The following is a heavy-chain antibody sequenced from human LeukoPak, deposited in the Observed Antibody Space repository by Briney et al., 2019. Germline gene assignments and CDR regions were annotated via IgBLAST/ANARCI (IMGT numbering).Heavy chain of an antibody. J-gene: IGHJ4*02. V-gene: IGHV3-30*18. CDR3: AKENYYESSGYVDY. CDR1: GFTFSSYG. D-gene: IGHD3-22*01. CDR2: ISNDGSNK. Sequence: GRSLRLSCVASGFTFSSYGMHWVRQAPGKGLEWVAVISNDGSNKYYADSVKGRFTISRDNSKNTLYLQMSSLRAEDTAVYYCAKENYYESSGYVDYWGQGTLVTVSS.